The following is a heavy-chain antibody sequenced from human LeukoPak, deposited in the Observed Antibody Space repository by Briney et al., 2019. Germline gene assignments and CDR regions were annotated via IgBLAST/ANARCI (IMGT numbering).Heavy chain of an antibody. J-gene: IGHJ4*02. CDR1: GYTFTGYY. D-gene: IGHD3-3*01. Sequence: ASVKVSCKASGYTFTGYYMHWVRQAPGQGLEWMGWINPNSGGTNYAQKFQGRVTMTRDTSISTAYMELSRLRSDDTAVYYCARSSNTYYDFWSGYPTFDYWGQGTPVTVSS. CDR2: INPNSGGT. CDR3: ARSSNTYYDFWSGYPTFDY. V-gene: IGHV1-2*02.